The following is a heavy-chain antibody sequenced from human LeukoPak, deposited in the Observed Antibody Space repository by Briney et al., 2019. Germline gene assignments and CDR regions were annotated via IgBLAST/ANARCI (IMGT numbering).Heavy chain of an antibody. Sequence: SETLSLTCTVSGGSIRSRSYYWGWIRQPPGKGLEWIGSIYYSGSTYYNPSLKSRVTISVDASKNQFSLKLSSVTAADTAVYYCASGRGYYDSTFDYWGQGTLVTVSS. D-gene: IGHD3-22*01. J-gene: IGHJ4*02. CDR1: GGSIRSRSYY. CDR2: IYYSGST. CDR3: ASGRGYYDSTFDY. V-gene: IGHV4-39*01.